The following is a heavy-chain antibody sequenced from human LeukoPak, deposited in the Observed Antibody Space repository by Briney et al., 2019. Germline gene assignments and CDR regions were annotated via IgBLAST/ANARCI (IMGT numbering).Heavy chain of an antibody. V-gene: IGHV1-69*06. Sequence: RASVKVSCKASGGTFSSYAISWVRQAPGQGLEWMGGIIPIFGTANYAQKFQGRVTITADKSTSTAYMELSSLRSEDTAVYYCARDLTDGSGSPPPYYYYYYMDVWGKGTTVTVSS. J-gene: IGHJ6*03. CDR1: GGTFSSYA. CDR3: ARDLTDGSGSPPPYYYYYYMDV. D-gene: IGHD3-10*01. CDR2: IIPIFGTA.